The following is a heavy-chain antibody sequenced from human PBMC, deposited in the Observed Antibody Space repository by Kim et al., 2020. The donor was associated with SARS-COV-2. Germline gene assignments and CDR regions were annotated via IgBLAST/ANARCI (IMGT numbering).Heavy chain of an antibody. CDR2: INPNSGGT. J-gene: IGHJ5*02. Sequence: ASVKVSCKASGYTFTGYYMHWVRQAPGQGLEWMGWINPNSGGTNYAQKFQGRVTMTRDSSISTAYMELSRLRSDDTAVYYCARDVAGNPGGFDPWGQGTLVTVSS. CDR3: ARDVAGNPGGFDP. V-gene: IGHV1-2*02. CDR1: GYTFTGYY.